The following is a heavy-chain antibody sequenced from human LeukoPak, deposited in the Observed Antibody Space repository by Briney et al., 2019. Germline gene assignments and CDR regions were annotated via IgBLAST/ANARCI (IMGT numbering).Heavy chain of an antibody. V-gene: IGHV1-69*13. Sequence: SVKVSCKASGGTFSSYAISWVRQAPGQGLEWMGGIIPIFGTANYAQMFQGRVTITADESTSTAYMELSSLRSEDTAVYYCARDPGIAVAPGAFDIWGQGTMVTVSS. CDR3: ARDPGIAVAPGAFDI. D-gene: IGHD6-19*01. CDR1: GGTFSSYA. J-gene: IGHJ3*02. CDR2: IIPIFGTA.